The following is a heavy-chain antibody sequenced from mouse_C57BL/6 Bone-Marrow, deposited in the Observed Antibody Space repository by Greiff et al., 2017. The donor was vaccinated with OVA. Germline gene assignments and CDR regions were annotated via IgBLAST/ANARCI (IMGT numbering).Heavy chain of an antibody. CDR3: TRKVVARLYWYFDV. J-gene: IGHJ1*03. CDR1: GFTFSDAW. V-gene: IGHV6-6*01. Sequence: EVKLEESGGGLVQPGGSMKLSCAASGFTFSDAWMDWVRQSPEKGLEWVAEIRNKANNHATYYAESVKGRFTISRDDSKSSVYLQMNSLRAEDTGIYYCTRKVVARLYWYFDVWGTGTTVTVSS. CDR2: IRNKANNHAT. D-gene: IGHD1-1*01.